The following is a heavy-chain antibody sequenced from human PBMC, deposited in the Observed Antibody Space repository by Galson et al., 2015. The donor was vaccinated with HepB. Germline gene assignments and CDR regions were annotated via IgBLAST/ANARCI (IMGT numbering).Heavy chain of an antibody. Sequence: AISGDSVSSNSVTWNWIRQSPSRGLEWLGRTYYRSKWYYDYAVPVKSRISINPDTSKNQFSLQLNSVTPDDTAIYYCVRHYDGMDVWGQGTTVTVSS. CDR2: TYYRSKWYY. CDR3: VRHYDGMDV. D-gene: IGHD3-3*01. J-gene: IGHJ6*02. V-gene: IGHV6-1*01. CDR1: GDSVSSNSVT.